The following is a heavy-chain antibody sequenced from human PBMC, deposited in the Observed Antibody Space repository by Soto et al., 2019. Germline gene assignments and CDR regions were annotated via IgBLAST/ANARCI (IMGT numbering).Heavy chain of an antibody. CDR3: ARWNYYDSSGYYRSVDY. CDR1: GYTFTGYY. J-gene: IGHJ4*02. V-gene: IGHV1-2*02. Sequence: ASVKVSCKASGYTFTGYYMHWVRQAPGQGLEWMGWINPNSGGTNYAQKFQGRVTMTRDTSISTAYMELSRLRSDDTAVYYCARWNYYDSSGYYRSVDYWGQGTLVTVSS. D-gene: IGHD3-22*01. CDR2: INPNSGGT.